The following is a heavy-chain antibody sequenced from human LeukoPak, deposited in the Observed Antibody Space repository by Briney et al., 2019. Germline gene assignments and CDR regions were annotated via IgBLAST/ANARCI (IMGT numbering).Heavy chain of an antibody. J-gene: IGHJ3*02. CDR2: INHSGST. CDR1: GGSFSGYY. CDR3: ARIYDSSGYYHYSPDAFDI. Sequence: SETLSLTCAVYGGSFSGYYWSWIRQPPGKGLEWIGEINHSGSTNYNPSLKSRVTISVDTSKNQFSLKLSSVTAADTAVYYCARIYDSSGYYHYSPDAFDIWGQGTMVTVSS. D-gene: IGHD3-22*01. V-gene: IGHV4-34*01.